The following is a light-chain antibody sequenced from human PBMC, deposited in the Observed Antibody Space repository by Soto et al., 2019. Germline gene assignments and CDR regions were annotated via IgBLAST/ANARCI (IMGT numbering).Light chain of an antibody. J-gene: IGLJ2*01. CDR3: TSYAVNNNLGV. CDR2: EVN. CDR1: SSDVGGYNY. V-gene: IGLV2-8*01. Sequence: QLVLTQPPSASGSPGQSVTISCTGTSSDVGGYNYVSWYQQHPGKAPKLMIYEVNKRPSGVPDRFSGSKSGNTASLTVSGLQAEDEADYYCTSYAVNNNLGVFGGGTKLTVL.